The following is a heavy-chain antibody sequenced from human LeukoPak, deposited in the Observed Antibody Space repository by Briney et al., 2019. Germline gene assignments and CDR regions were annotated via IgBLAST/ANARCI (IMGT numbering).Heavy chain of an antibody. CDR1: GFTVNSNY. CDR3: ARVYQGVAIFDGIDY. J-gene: IGHJ4*02. CDR2: ISRSSSFI. V-gene: IGHV3-21*01. D-gene: IGHD3-3*01. Sequence: GGSLRLSCAASGFTVNSNYMNWVRQAPGKGLEWVSSISRSSSFINYADSLKGRFTISRDNAKNSVYLQMNSLRAEDTAVYYCARVYQGVAIFDGIDYWGQGTLVTVSS.